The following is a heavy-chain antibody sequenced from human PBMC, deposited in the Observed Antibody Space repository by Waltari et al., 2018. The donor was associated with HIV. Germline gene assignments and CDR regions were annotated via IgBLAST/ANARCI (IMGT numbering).Heavy chain of an antibody. CDR3: ARPHYSSGGSSNFDY. Sequence: QVQLLRSGAKVKKPGASVKVSGKASGNTITSYEITWVATATGQGLEWMGWMNPNSGNTGYAQKFQGRVTMTRNTSISTAYMELSSLRSEDTAVYYCARPHYSSGGSSNFDYWGQGTLVTVSS. J-gene: IGHJ4*02. CDR2: MNPNSGNT. CDR1: GNTITSYE. V-gene: IGHV1-8*01. D-gene: IGHD2-15*01.